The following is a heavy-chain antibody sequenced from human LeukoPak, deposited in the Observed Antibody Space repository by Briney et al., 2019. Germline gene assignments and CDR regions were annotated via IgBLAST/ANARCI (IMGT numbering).Heavy chain of an antibody. D-gene: IGHD2-2*01. J-gene: IGHJ4*02. CDR3: ARDFPDCGSTSCLGGGLDY. Sequence: GGSLRLSCAASGFTFSDYSMNWVRQAPGKGLEWVSYISSSSSTIQYADSVKGRFTISRDNAENSLYLQMNSLGVEDTAVYYCARDFPDCGSTSCLGGGLDYWGQGTLVTVSS. CDR1: GFTFSDYS. CDR2: ISSSSSTI. V-gene: IGHV3-48*01.